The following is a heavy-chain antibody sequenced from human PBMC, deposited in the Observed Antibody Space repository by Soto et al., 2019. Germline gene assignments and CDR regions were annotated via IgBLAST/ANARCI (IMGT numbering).Heavy chain of an antibody. J-gene: IGHJ5*02. D-gene: IGHD6-13*01. CDR1: GYSFTSYW. Sequence: GESLKISRKGSGYSFTSYWIGWVRQMPGKSLEWMGIIYPGDSDTRYSPSFQGQVTISADKSISTAYLQWSSLKASDTAMYYCASTSIAAAGKDYNWFDPWGQGTLVTVSS. CDR2: IYPGDSDT. CDR3: ASTSIAAAGKDYNWFDP. V-gene: IGHV5-51*01.